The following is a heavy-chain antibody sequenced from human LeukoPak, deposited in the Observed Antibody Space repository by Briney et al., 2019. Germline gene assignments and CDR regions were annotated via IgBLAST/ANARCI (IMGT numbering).Heavy chain of an antibody. Sequence: GGSLRLSCAASGFTFSSYDMHWVRQAPGKGLEWVAFIRYDGSNKYYADSVKGRFTISRDNSKNTLYLQMNSLRAEDTAVYYCAKPLDYGDYPGAFDIWGQGTMVTVSS. V-gene: IGHV3-30*02. CDR2: IRYDGSNK. CDR3: AKPLDYGDYPGAFDI. CDR1: GFTFSSYD. J-gene: IGHJ3*02. D-gene: IGHD4-17*01.